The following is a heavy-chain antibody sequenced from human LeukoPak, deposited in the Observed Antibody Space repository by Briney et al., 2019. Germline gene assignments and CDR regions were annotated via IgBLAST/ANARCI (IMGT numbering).Heavy chain of an antibody. J-gene: IGHJ3*02. CDR2: ISSSSSTI. CDR3: ARDQTYYYGSGSYYKARGAFDI. Sequence: PGGSLRLSCAASGFTFSSYSMNWVRQAPGKGLEWVSYISSSSSTIYYADSVKGRFTISRDNAKNSLYLQMNSLRAEDTAVYYCARDQTYYYGSGSYYKARGAFDIWGQGTMVTVSS. D-gene: IGHD3-10*01. CDR1: GFTFSSYS. V-gene: IGHV3-48*04.